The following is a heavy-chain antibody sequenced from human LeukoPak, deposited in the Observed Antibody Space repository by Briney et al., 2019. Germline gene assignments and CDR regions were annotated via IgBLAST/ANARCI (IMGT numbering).Heavy chain of an antibody. Sequence: GASVKVSCKACGYTVTSYGISWVRQAPGQGLEWMGWISAYNGNTNYAQQLQGRVTMTTDTSTSTAYMELRSLRSEDTAVSYCAVHTVTTFHPIDYWGQGTLVTVSS. CDR1: GYTVTSYG. J-gene: IGHJ4*02. CDR2: ISAYNGNT. CDR3: AVHTVTTFHPIDY. V-gene: IGHV1-18*01. D-gene: IGHD4-17*01.